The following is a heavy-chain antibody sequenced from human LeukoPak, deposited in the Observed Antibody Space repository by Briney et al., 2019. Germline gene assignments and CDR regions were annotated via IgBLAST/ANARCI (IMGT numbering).Heavy chain of an antibody. CDR1: GYTFTSYY. CDR3: ARALGYCSSTSCYYFDY. J-gene: IGHJ4*02. Sequence: GASVKVSCKASGYTFTSYYMHWVRQAPGQGLEWMGIINPSGGSTSYAQKFQGRVTMTRDTSTSTVYMELSSLRSEDTAVYYCARALGYCSSTSCYYFDYWGQGTLVTVSS. V-gene: IGHV1-46*01. CDR2: INPSGGST. D-gene: IGHD2-2*01.